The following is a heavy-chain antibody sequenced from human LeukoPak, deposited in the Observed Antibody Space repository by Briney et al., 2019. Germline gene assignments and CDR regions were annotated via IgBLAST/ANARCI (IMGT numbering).Heavy chain of an antibody. D-gene: IGHD2-15*01. J-gene: IGHJ4*02. Sequence: SVKVSCKASGGPFTTYAISWVRQAPGQGLEWMGGINPIFGTPNYAQRFQGRVTITADKSTSTAYMELSSLRSEDTAVYYCARAPHRYCSGGNCLNFDYWGQGTLVTVSS. CDR3: ARAPHRYCSGGNCLNFDY. V-gene: IGHV1-69*06. CDR1: GGPFTTYA. CDR2: INPIFGTP.